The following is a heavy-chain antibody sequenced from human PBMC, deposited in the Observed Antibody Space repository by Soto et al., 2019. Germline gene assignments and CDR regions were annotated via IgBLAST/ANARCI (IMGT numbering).Heavy chain of an antibody. Sequence: QVQLVESGGGVVQPGRSLRLSCAASGFTFSSYGMHWVRKAPGKGLEWVAVISYDGSNKYYADSVKGRFTISRDNSKNTLYLQMNSLRAEDTAVYYCAKDQGAYSSGWSTGDLGMDVWGQGTTVTVSS. CDR3: AKDQGAYSSGWSTGDLGMDV. CDR2: ISYDGSNK. V-gene: IGHV3-30*18. J-gene: IGHJ6*02. CDR1: GFTFSSYG. D-gene: IGHD6-19*01.